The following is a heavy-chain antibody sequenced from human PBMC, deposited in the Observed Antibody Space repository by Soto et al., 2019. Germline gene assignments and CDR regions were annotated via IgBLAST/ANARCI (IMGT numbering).Heavy chain of an antibody. CDR1: GDYIHVGGYY. Sequence: TLSLTCSVSGDYIHVGGYYWTWIRQRPGKGLEWMGYIYYTGKTYYNPSLESRLTMSVDRSKNQFSLRLTSVTAADTAVYFCGRDLTSNANCIDLWGQGTLVTV. V-gene: IGHV4-30-4*01. CDR3: GRDLTSNANCIDL. J-gene: IGHJ5*02. CDR2: IYYTGKT. D-gene: IGHD2-2*01.